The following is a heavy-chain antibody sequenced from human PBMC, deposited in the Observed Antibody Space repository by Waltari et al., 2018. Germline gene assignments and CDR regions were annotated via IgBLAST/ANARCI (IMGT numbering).Heavy chain of an antibody. CDR3: ARVRGAESYYYGMDV. J-gene: IGHJ6*02. Sequence: EVQLVESGGGLIQPGGSLRLSCAASGFTVSSNYMSWVRQAPGKGLEWVSVIYGGGSTYYADSVKGRFTISRDNSKNTLYLQMNSLRAEDTAVYYCARVRGAESYYYGMDVWGQGTTVTVSS. V-gene: IGHV3-53*01. CDR2: IYGGGST. D-gene: IGHD3-10*01. CDR1: GFTVSSNY.